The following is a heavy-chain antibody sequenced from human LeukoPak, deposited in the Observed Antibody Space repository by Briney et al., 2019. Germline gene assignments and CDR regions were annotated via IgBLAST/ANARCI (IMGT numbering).Heavy chain of an antibody. CDR1: GYSFTSYW. V-gene: IGHV5-51*01. CDR2: IYPGDSDT. D-gene: IGHD3-22*01. J-gene: IGHJ4*02. CDR3: ARSATDYDSSGYYSY. Sequence: GESLKISCKGSGYSFTSYWIGWVRQMPGKGLEWMGIIYPGDSDTRYSPSFQGPVTISADKSISTAYLQWSSLKASDTAMYYCARSATDYDSSGYYSYWGQGTLVTVSS.